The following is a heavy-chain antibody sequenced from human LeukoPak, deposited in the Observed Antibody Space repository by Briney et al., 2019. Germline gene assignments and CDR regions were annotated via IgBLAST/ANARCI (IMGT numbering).Heavy chain of an antibody. CDR2: IYQSGST. J-gene: IGHJ3*02. Sequence: PSETLSLTCTVSGYTISSGYYWGWIRQPPRKGLEWIGSIYQSGSTYYNPSLKSRVTISVDTSKNHFSLKLTSVTAADTAVYYCARELYCSGGSCHSRDAFDIWGQGTMVTVSS. CDR1: GYTISSGYY. CDR3: ARELYCSGGSCHSRDAFDI. D-gene: IGHD2-15*01. V-gene: IGHV4-38-2*02.